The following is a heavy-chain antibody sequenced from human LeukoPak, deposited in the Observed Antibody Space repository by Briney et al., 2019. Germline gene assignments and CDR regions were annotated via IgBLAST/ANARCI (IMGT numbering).Heavy chain of an antibody. D-gene: IGHD4-17*01. V-gene: IGHV4-34*01. CDR2: IYHSGST. CDR3: ARSSGGDTTFDY. J-gene: IGHJ4*02. Sequence: SETLSLTCAVYGGSFSAYCWSWIRQPPGKGLEWIGSIYHSGSTYYNPSLKSRVTISVDTSKNQFSLKLSSVTAADTAVYYCARSSGGDTTFDYWGQGTLVTVSS. CDR1: GGSFSAYC.